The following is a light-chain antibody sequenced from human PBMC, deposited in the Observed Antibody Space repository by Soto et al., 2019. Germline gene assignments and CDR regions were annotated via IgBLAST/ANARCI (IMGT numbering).Light chain of an antibody. CDR3: QQYYSYPPWT. V-gene: IGKV1-8*01. CDR2: AAS. J-gene: IGKJ1*01. Sequence: AIRMTQSPSSFSASTGDRVTITCRASQGISSYLAWYQQKPGKAPKLVIYAASTLQSGVPSRFSGSGSGTDVTLTISCLQSEDFATYYCQQYYSYPPWTFGQGTKVEIK. CDR1: QGISSY.